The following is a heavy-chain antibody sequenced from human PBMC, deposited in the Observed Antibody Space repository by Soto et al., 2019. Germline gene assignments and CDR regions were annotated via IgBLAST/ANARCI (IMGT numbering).Heavy chain of an antibody. J-gene: IGHJ4*02. V-gene: IGHV3-23*01. CDR1: GFTFSSYS. Sequence: GGSLRLSCAASGFTFSSYSMSWVRQAPGKGLEWVSGFRTSGDGGTTYYADSVKGRFTISRDNSKNMLFLQMNSLRAEDTAIYYCAKKVNSGPGSQYFDYWGQGTLVTVPS. CDR2: FRTSGDGGTT. D-gene: IGHD3-10*01. CDR3: AKKVNSGPGSQYFDY.